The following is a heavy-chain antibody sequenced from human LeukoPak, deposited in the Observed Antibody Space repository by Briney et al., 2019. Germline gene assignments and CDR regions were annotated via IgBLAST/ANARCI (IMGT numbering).Heavy chain of an antibody. Sequence: ASVKVSCKASGFTFTSSAVQWVRQARGQRLEWIGWIVVGSGNTNYAQKFQERVTITRDMSTSTAYMELSSLRSEDTAVYYCAADQESVVPAAIYYYYMDVWGKGTTVTVSS. CDR2: IVVGSGNT. D-gene: IGHD2-2*02. CDR1: GFTFTSSA. V-gene: IGHV1-58*01. CDR3: AADQESVVPAAIYYYYMDV. J-gene: IGHJ6*03.